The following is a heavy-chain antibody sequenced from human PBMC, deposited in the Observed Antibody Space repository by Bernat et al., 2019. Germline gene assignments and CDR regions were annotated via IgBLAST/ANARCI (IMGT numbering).Heavy chain of an antibody. J-gene: IGHJ4*02. CDR1: GGSISSSSYY. V-gene: IGHV4-39*01. Sequence: QLQLQESGPGLVKPSETLSLTCTVSGGSISSSSYYWGWIRQPPGKGLEWIGSIYYSGSTYYNPSLNSRVTISVDTSKNQFSLKLSSVTAADTAVYYCARLLALAAATPFDYWGQGTLVTVSS. CDR2: IYYSGST. CDR3: ARLLALAAATPFDY. D-gene: IGHD2-15*01.